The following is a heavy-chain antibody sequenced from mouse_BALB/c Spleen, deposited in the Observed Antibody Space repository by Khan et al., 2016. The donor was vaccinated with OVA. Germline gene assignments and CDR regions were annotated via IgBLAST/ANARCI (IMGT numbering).Heavy chain of an antibody. CDR3: ARGRIEN. CDR2: INPTSGYT. J-gene: IGHJ2*01. CDR1: GYTFTTYW. Sequence: QVQLQQSGAELAKPGASVKMSCKASGYTFTTYWMHWVKQRPGQGLEWIGYINPTSGYTDYNQKFKDKATLTADKSSSTAYMQLSSLTSDDSAVYYCARGRIENWGQGTTLTVSS. D-gene: IGHD1-1*01. V-gene: IGHV1-7*01.